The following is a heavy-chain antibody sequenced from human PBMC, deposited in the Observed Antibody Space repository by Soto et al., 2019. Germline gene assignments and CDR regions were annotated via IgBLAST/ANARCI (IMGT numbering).Heavy chain of an antibody. V-gene: IGHV3-23*01. CDR1: GFTFSSYA. CDR3: AKDAKTTSGWFLDS. D-gene: IGHD6-19*01. J-gene: IGHJ4*02. CDR2: ITGSGVST. Sequence: PGGSLRLSCAASGFTFSSYAMTWVRQAPGKGLEWVSAITGSGVSTYHADSVKGRFTISRDNSANTLFLKLNGLSAEYTAVYYCAKDAKTTSGWFLDSWGPGTLVTVSS.